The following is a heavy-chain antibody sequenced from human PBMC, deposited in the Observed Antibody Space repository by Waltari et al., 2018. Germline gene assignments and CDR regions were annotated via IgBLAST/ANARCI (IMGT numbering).Heavy chain of an antibody. CDR3: AKGYYDSSGYVPFDY. CDR1: GFTFSSYA. Sequence: EVQLLESGGGLVQPGGSLRLSCAASGFTFSSYAMSWVRQAPGKGLEWVSVIYSGGSTYYADPVKGRFTISRDNSKNTLYLQMNSLRAEDTAVYYCAKGYYDSSGYVPFDYWGQGTLVTVSS. V-gene: IGHV3-23*03. J-gene: IGHJ4*02. D-gene: IGHD3-22*01. CDR2: IYSGGST.